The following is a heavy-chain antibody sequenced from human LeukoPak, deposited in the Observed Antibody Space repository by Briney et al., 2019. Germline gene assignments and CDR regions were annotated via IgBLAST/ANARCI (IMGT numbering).Heavy chain of an antibody. CDR2: ISWDGGST. CDR1: GFTFDDYT. CDR3: AKDIKVGGIAAHPDY. V-gene: IGHV3-43*01. J-gene: IGHJ4*02. Sequence: GGSLRLSCAASGFTFDDYTMHWVRQAPGKGLEWVSLISWDGGSTYYADSVKGRFTISRDNSKNSLYLQMNSLRTEDTALYYCAKDIKVGGIAAHPDYWGQGTLVTVSS. D-gene: IGHD6-13*01.